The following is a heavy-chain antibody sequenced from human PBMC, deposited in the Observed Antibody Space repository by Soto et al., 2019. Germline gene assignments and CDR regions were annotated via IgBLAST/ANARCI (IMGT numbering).Heavy chain of an antibody. V-gene: IGHV4-30-2*05. D-gene: IGHD2-2*01. Sequence: SETVSVTCAVSVGSISSGGYSWSWIRQPPGKGLEWIGYIYHSGSTYYNPSLKSRVTISVDTSKNQFSLKLSSVTAADTAVYYCARDPGRGGHCSSTSCPIDWGQGTLVTVPS. CDR3: ARDPGRGGHCSSTSCPID. CDR1: VGSISSGGYS. CDR2: IYHSGST. J-gene: IGHJ4*02.